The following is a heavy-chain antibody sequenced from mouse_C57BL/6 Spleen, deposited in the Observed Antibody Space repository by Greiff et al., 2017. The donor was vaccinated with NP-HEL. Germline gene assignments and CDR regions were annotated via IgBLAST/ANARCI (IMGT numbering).Heavy chain of an antibody. CDR3: ARGDYGSSHWYFDV. D-gene: IGHD1-1*01. CDR1: GYSFTDYN. V-gene: IGHV1-39*01. Sequence: VQLKQSGPELVKPGASVKLSCKASGYSFTDYNMNWVKQSNGKSLEWIGVINPNYGTTSYNQKFKGKATLTVDQTSSTTYMQLNSLTSEDSAVYYCARGDYGSSHWYFDVWGTGTTVTVSS. CDR2: INPNYGTT. J-gene: IGHJ1*03.